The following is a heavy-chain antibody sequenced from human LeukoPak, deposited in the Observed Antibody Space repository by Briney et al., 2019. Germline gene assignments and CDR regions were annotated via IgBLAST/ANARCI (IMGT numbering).Heavy chain of an antibody. D-gene: IGHD5-24*01. J-gene: IGHJ6*02. CDR1: GGTFSSYA. V-gene: IGHV1-69*13. Sequence: VASVKVSCKASGGTFSSYAISWVRQAPGQGLEWMGGIIPIFGTANYAQKFQGRVTITADESTSTAYMELSSLRSEDTAVYYCAREPEVEMATTEPTYNYYYYGMDVWGQGTTVTVSS. CDR3: AREPEVEMATTEPTYNYYYYGMDV. CDR2: IIPIFGTA.